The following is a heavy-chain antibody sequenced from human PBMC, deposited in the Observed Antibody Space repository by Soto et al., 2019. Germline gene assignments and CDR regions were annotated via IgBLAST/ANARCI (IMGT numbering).Heavy chain of an antibody. CDR2: IKSKTDGGTT. Sequence: GGSLRLSCAASGFSFNDAWMTWVRQSPGAGLEWVGRIKSKTDGGTTDYAAPVRGRFTISRDASKTTVYLQMNRLKTEDTAVYFCTTDPHSTGTKYWGQGTLVTVSS. V-gene: IGHV3-15*01. D-gene: IGHD1-1*01. J-gene: IGHJ4*02. CDR3: TTDPHSTGTKY. CDR1: GFSFNDAW.